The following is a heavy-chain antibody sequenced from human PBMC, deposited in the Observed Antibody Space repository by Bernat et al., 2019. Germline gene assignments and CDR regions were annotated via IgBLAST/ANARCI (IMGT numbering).Heavy chain of an antibody. Sequence: QVQLVESGGGVVQPGRSLRLSCAASGFTFSSYAMHWVRQAPGKGLEWVAVISYDGSNKYYADSVKGRFTISRDNSKNTLYLQMNSLRAEYTAVYYCALLTSSVATPVVDYWGQGTLVTVSS. CDR1: GFTFSSYA. V-gene: IGHV3-30*01. J-gene: IGHJ4*02. D-gene: IGHD5-12*01. CDR2: ISYDGSNK. CDR3: ALLTSSVATPVVDY.